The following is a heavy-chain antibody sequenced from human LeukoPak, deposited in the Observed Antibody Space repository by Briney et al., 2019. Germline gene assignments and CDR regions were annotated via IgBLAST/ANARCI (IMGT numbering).Heavy chain of an antibody. CDR1: GFTFSSYW. CDR2: IKQDGSEK. V-gene: IGHV3-7*01. D-gene: IGHD3-10*01. Sequence: PGGSLRLSCAASGFTFSSYWMSWVRQAPGKGLEWVANIKQDGSEKYYVDSVKGQFTISRDNAKNSLYLQMNSLRAEDTAVYYCARENMVRGVSWFDPWGQGTLVTVSS. CDR3: ARENMVRGVSWFDP. J-gene: IGHJ5*02.